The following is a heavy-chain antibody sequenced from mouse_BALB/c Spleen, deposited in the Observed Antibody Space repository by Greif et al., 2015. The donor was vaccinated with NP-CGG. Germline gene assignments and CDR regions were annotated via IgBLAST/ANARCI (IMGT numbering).Heavy chain of an antibody. J-gene: IGHJ3*01. CDR1: GFNIKDTY. CDR2: IDPANGNT. Sequence: EVQLQQSGAELVKPGASVKLSCTASGFNIKDTYMHWVKQRPEQGLEWIGRIDPANGNTKYDPKFQGKATITADTSSNTAYLQLSSLTSEDTAVYYCARVDSSGYGAYWGQGTLVTVSA. D-gene: IGHD3-2*01. CDR3: ARVDSSGYGAY. V-gene: IGHV14-3*02.